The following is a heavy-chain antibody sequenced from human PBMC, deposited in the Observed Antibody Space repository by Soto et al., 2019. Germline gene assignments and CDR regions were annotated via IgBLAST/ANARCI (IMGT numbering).Heavy chain of an antibody. CDR1: GASISSSNYY. Sequence: QLQLQESGPGLVKPSETLSLTCTVSGASISSSNYYRAWIRQPPGKGLEWIGSIHYTGSTYYNPSLKSRVTTAEDTSKNPYSLKLTSVTAADTAVYYCARRECSGGTCHFDPWGQGTLVTVSS. V-gene: IGHV4-39*02. J-gene: IGHJ5*02. CDR3: ARRECSGGTCHFDP. D-gene: IGHD2-15*01. CDR2: IHYTGST.